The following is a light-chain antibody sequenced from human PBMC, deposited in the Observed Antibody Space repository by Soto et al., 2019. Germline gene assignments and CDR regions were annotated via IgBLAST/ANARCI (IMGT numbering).Light chain of an antibody. CDR2: YDF. J-gene: IGLJ2*01. V-gene: IGLV3-21*04. CDR1: NIGDKA. CDR3: QVWDTTLAQPI. Sequence: SYVLTQRPSVSVAPEKTARITCGGNNIGDKAVHWFQQRPGQAPLLVIYYDFERPSGIPDRFSGSNSGNTATLTISRVEAGDEADCFCQVWDTTLAQPIFGGGTKLTVL.